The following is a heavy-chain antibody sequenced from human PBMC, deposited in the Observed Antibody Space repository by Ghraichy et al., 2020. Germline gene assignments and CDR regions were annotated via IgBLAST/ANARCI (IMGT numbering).Heavy chain of an antibody. CDR2: INSDGSRR. D-gene: IGHD1-26*01. CDR1: GFTFRSHW. J-gene: IGHJ4*02. Sequence: GGSLRLSCAASGFTFRSHWMDWVRQAPGKGLLWVSRINSDGSRREYADSVKGRFTISRDNARNTLDLEMNSLRAEDTAVYYCARAWTSGSSTWDSWGQGALVTVSS. CDR3: ARAWTSGSSTWDS. V-gene: IGHV3-74*03.